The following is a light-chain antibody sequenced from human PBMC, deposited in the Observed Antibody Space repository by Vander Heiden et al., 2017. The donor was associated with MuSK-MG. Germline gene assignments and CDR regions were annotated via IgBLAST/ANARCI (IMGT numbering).Light chain of an antibody. Sequence: DIQMTQSPSILSASVGDRVTITCRASQSISKWLAWHQQKPGEAPKLVIYEGSSLKSGVPSRFSGSGSGTEFTLTISSLHPDDFATYYCQHDYSHPFTFGQGTKLEI. CDR1: QSISKW. J-gene: IGKJ2*01. V-gene: IGKV1-5*01. CDR2: EGS. CDR3: QHDYSHPFT.